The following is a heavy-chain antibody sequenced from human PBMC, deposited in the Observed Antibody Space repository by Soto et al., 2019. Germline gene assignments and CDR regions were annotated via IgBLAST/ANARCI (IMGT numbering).Heavy chain of an antibody. Sequence: QVQLQESGPGLVKPSETLSLTCTVSGGSISSYYWSWIRQPPGKGLEWIGYIYYSGSTNYNPSLKSRVTISVDTSKNQFSLKLSSVTAADTAVYYCAGRDGYTHYYGMDVW. CDR2: IYYSGST. V-gene: IGHV4-59*01. CDR3: AGRDGYTHYYGMDV. CDR1: GGSISSYY. J-gene: IGHJ6*01. D-gene: IGHD5-12*01.